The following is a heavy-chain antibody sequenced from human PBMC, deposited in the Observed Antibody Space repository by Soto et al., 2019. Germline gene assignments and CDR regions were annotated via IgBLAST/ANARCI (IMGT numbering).Heavy chain of an antibody. CDR2: IFYTGST. CDR1: GGTINSGNYF. Sequence: SETLSLTCTVSGGTINSGNYFWSWIRQPPGQGLEWIGSIFYTGSTYYSPSLKSRASMSMDTSKKLFSLRLRSLTAANTAVYFCARVKATLYRHYYFDYWGQGTRVTVSS. CDR3: ARVKATLYRHYYFDY. J-gene: IGHJ4*02. D-gene: IGHD5-12*01. V-gene: IGHV4-30-4*01.